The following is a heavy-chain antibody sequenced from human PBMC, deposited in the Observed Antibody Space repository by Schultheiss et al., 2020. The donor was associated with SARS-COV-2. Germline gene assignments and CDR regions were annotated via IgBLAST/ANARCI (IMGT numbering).Heavy chain of an antibody. V-gene: IGHV4-59*01. CDR2: IYYSGST. D-gene: IGHD5-18*01. J-gene: IGHJ4*02. Sequence: GSLRLSCTVSGGSISSYYWSWIRQPPGKGLEWIGYIYYSGSTNYNPSLKSRVTISVDTSKNQFSLKLSSVTAADTAVYYCASSWGYGYYFDYWGQGTLVTVSS. CDR3: ASSWGYGYYFDY. CDR1: GGSISSYY.